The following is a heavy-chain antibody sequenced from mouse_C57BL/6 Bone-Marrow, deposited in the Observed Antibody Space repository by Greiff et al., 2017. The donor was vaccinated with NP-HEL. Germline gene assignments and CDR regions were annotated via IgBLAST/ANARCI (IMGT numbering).Heavy chain of an antibody. V-gene: IGHV2-2*01. D-gene: IGHD2-3*01. CDR2: IWSGGST. CDR3: ARGRGWLLLYAMDY. CDR1: GFSLTSYG. J-gene: IGHJ4*01. Sequence: VKLQESGPGLVQPSQSLSITCTVSGFSLTSYGVHWVRQSPGKGLEWLGVIWSGGSTDYNAAFISRLSISKDNSKSQVFIKMNSLQADDTAIDYCARGRGWLLLYAMDYWGQGTSVTVSS.